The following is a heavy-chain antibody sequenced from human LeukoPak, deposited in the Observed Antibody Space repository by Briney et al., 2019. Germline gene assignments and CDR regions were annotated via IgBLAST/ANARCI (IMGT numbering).Heavy chain of an antibody. CDR1: GGSISSSSYY. CDR3: ARGLWRERRGLVRGGPEALDI. V-gene: IGHV4-39*02. Sequence: PSETLSLTCTVSGGSISSSSYYWGWIRQPPGKGLEWIGSIYYSGNTYYNPSPKSRVKMSVDTSKNHFSLKLTSVTAADAAVYYCARGLWRERRGLVRGGPEALDIWGQGTMVTVSS. D-gene: IGHD3-10*01. J-gene: IGHJ3*02. CDR2: IYYSGNT.